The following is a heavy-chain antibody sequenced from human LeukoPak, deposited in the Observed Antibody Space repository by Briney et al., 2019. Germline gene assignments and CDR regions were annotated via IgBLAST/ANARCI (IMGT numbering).Heavy chain of an antibody. CDR2: IDTSGGIT. Sequence: GGSLRLSCAASGFTLSSHSMNWVRQAPGKGLEWVSYIDTSGGITYYSDSVEGRFTISRDNAKSSLYLQMNSLRAADTAVYYCVRDSIAASGSFDYWGQGTLIAVSS. J-gene: IGHJ4*02. CDR1: GFTLSSHS. V-gene: IGHV3-48*01. D-gene: IGHD6-13*01. CDR3: VRDSIAASGSFDY.